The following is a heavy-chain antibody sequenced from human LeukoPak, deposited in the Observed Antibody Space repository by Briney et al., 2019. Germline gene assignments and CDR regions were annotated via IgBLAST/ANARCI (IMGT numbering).Heavy chain of an antibody. CDR3: ATKPGYCSGGSCYSQNGNWFDP. V-gene: IGHV4-31*03. CDR2: LYYTGGS. Sequence: PSQTLSLTCTVSGASITSGGYYWSWIRQHPQRGLEWIGYLYYTGGSFYNPSLKSRVTISVDTSENQFSLNLNSVTAADTAVYYCATKPGYCSGGSCYSQNGNWFDPWGQGTLVTVSS. CDR1: GASITSGGYY. D-gene: IGHD2-15*01. J-gene: IGHJ5*02.